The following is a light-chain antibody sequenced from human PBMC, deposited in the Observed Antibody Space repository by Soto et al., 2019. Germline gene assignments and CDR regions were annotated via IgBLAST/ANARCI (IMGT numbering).Light chain of an antibody. J-gene: IGKJ3*01. V-gene: IGKV3-20*01. CDR2: GAS. CDR3: QHYGSSIFT. CDR1: QSVSSNY. Sequence: EIVLTQSPGTLSLSPGERATLSGRASQSVSSNYLAWYQQKPGQAPRLLIYGASSRATGIPDRFSGSGSGTDFTLTISRLEPEDFAVYYCQHYGSSIFTFGPGTKVDIK.